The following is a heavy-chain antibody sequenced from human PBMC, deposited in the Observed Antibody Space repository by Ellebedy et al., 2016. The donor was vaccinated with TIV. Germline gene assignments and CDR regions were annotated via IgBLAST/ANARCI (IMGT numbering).Heavy chain of an antibody. CDR1: GFRFGDYA. CDR2: IRSIDYGGTT. Sequence: PGGSLRLSCAASGFRFGDYAMNWFRQAPGKGLEWIGFIRSIDYGGTTQYAASMKGKFTISRDDSKSIAYLQMDGLNTEDTAVYYCSRDYCSSITCYGIFEFWGQGTLVTVSS. D-gene: IGHD2-2*01. V-gene: IGHV3-49*03. J-gene: IGHJ4*02. CDR3: SRDYCSSITCYGIFEF.